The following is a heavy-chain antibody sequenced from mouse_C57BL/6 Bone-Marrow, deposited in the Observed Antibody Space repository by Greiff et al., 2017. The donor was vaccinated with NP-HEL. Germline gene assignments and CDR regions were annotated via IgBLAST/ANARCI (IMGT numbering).Heavy chain of an antibody. V-gene: IGHV5-6*01. CDR1: GFTFSSYG. Sequence: EVKLMESGGDLVKPGGSLKISCAASGFTFSSYGMSWVRQTPDKRLEWVATISSGGSYTYYPDSVKGRFTISRDNAKNTLYLQMSSLKSEDTAMYYCASSYDYWGQGTTLTVSS. CDR3: ASSYDY. J-gene: IGHJ2*01. CDR2: ISSGGSYT.